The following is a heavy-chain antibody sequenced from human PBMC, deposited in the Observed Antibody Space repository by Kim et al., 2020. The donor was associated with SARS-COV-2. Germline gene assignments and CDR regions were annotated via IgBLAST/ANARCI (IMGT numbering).Heavy chain of an antibody. D-gene: IGHD6-13*01. CDR3: TRVRGYSSSWWDAFDI. Sequence: SVKGRTTITRDDSKNTAYLPMNSLKTEDTAMYYCTRVRGYSSSWWDAFDIWGKGTMVTVSS. V-gene: IGHV3-73*01. J-gene: IGHJ3*02.